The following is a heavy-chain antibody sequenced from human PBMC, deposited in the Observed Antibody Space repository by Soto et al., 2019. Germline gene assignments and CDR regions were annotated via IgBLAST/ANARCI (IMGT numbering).Heavy chain of an antibody. V-gene: IGHV1-2*02. CDR3: ARPYCSSNSCHNWFDP. CDR2: INPNSGDT. J-gene: IGHJ5*02. CDR1: GYIFTGYY. Sequence: ASVKVSCKASGYIFTGYYMNWVRQAPGQGLEWMGWINPNSGDTNYAQKFQGRVTMTMDTSISTAYMELSRLRSDDTALYYCARPYCSSNSCHNWFDPWGQGTLVT. D-gene: IGHD2-2*01.